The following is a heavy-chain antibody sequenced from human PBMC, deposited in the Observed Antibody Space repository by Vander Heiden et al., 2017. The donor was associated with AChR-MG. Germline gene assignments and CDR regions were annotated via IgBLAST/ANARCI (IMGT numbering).Heavy chain of an antibody. V-gene: IGHV4-34*01. CDR1: GGSFSGYY. J-gene: IGHJ4*02. CDR2: INHSGNT. D-gene: IGHD3-16*02. CDR3: ARNYDYVWGSYRYTRHFDA. Sequence: VQLQQWGAGLLKPSETLSLTCTVYGGSFSGYYRSWTRQPPGNGLEWNGEINHSGNTNYNPSLKSRVSISVDPSKKQFSLGLSSVTAADAAVYYGARNYDYVWGSYRYTRHFDAGGQGILVTVSS.